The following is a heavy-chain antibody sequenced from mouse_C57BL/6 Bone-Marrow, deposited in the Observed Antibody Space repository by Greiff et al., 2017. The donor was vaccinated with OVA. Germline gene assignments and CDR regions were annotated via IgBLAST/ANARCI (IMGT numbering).Heavy chain of an antibody. CDR1: GFNIKDAY. CDR3: TTIYVDY. CDR2: IDPENGDT. J-gene: IGHJ2*01. V-gene: IGHV14-4*01. Sequence: EVKLMESGAELVRPGASVKLSCTASGFNIKDAYMHWVKQRPEQGLEWIGWIDPENGDTEYASKFQGKATITADTSSNTAYLQLSSLTSEDTAVYYCTTIYVDYWGQGTTLTVSS.